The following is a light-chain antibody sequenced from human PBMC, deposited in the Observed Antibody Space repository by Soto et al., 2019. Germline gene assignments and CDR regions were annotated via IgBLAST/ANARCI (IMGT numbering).Light chain of an antibody. CDR2: EGS. Sequence: QSALTQPASVSGSPGQSITISCTGTSSDVGSYNLVSWYQQHPGKAPKLMIYEGSKRPSGVSNRFSGSKSGNTASLTISGLQAEDEAAYYCCSYAHSSSYVFGTGTKVTVL. CDR1: SSDVGSYNL. CDR3: CSYAHSSSYV. V-gene: IGLV2-23*01. J-gene: IGLJ1*01.